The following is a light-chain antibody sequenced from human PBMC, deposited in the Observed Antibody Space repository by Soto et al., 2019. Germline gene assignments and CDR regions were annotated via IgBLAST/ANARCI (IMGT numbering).Light chain of an antibody. CDR1: QGISSW. CDR3: QQRSYWHPIP. J-gene: IGKJ5*01. CDR2: AAS. Sequence: TQSPATLSASVGDRVTITCRASQGISSWLAWYQQKPGKAPTLLMYAASTMATGIPARFSGSGSGTDFTLTISSLEPEDFAVYYCQQRSYWHPIPFGQGTRPAIK. V-gene: IGKV3D-11*01.